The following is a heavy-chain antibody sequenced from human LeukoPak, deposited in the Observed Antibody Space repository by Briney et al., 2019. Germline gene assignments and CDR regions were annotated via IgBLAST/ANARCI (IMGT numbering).Heavy chain of an antibody. Sequence: PGGSLRLSCAASGFTFSDYYMSWIRQAPGKGLEWVSYISSSGSTIYYADSVKGRFTISRDNAKNSLYLQMNSLRDDDTAVYYCARDTSIFGVVIIFDYWGQGTLVTVSS. V-gene: IGHV3-11*04. D-gene: IGHD3-3*01. CDR1: GFTFSDYY. CDR3: ARDTSIFGVVIIFDY. J-gene: IGHJ4*02. CDR2: ISSSGSTI.